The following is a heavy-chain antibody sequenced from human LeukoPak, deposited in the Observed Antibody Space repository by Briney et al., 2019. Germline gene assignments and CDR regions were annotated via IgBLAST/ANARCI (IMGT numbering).Heavy chain of an antibody. D-gene: IGHD6-19*01. V-gene: IGHV3-9*01. Sequence: GGSLRLSCAGSGFTFDDYAMHWVRQAPGKGLEWVSGISWNSGSIGYADSVKGRFTISRDNAKNSLYLQMNSLRAEDTALYYCAKDIASSGWYYFDYWGQGTLVTVSS. CDR2: ISWNSGSI. J-gene: IGHJ4*02. CDR1: GFTFDDYA. CDR3: AKDIASSGWYYFDY.